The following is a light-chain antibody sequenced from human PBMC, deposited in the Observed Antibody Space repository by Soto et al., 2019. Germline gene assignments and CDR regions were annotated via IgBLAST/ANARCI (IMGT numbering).Light chain of an antibody. V-gene: IGKV3-20*01. J-gene: IGKJ2*01. Sequence: EIVLTQSPGTVSLSPGERATLSCRASQSVSSRNLAWYRQKPGQAPSLLIFGASNRATGIPDRFSGSGSGTDVTLTISRLEPEDCAVYYCLRYGDSPPAYTFGQGTKLELK. CDR1: QSVSSRN. CDR2: GAS. CDR3: LRYGDSPPAYT.